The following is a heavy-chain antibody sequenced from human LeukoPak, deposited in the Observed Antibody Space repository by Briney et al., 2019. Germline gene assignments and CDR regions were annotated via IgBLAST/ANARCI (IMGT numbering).Heavy chain of an antibody. CDR1: GFTFSSYW. V-gene: IGHV3-7*03. Sequence: PGGSLRLSCAASGFTFSSYWMSWVRQAPGKGLEWVANIKQDGSEKYYVDSVKGRFTISRDNAKNSLYLQMNSLRAEGTAVYYCARAPQGAPSFYFDYWGQGTLVTVSS. CDR2: IKQDGSEK. D-gene: IGHD1-26*01. CDR3: ARAPQGAPSFYFDY. J-gene: IGHJ4*02.